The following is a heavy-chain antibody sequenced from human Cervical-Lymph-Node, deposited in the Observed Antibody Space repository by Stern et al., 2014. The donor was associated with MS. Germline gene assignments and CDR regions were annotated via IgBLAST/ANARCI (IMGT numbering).Heavy chain of an antibody. CDR2: ISYDGSNK. CDR3: AKGGARYSSGWNWFDP. D-gene: IGHD6-19*01. CDR1: GFTFSSYG. Sequence: MQLVESGGGVVQPGRSLRLSCAASGFTFSSYGMHWVRQAPGKGLEWVAVISYDGSNKYYADSVKGRFTISRDNSKNTLYLQMNSLRAEDTAVYYCAKGGARYSSGWNWFDPWGQGTLVTVSS. J-gene: IGHJ5*02. V-gene: IGHV3-30*18.